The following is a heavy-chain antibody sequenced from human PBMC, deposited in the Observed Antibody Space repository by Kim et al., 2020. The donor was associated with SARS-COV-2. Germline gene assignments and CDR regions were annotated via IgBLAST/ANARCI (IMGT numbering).Heavy chain of an antibody. J-gene: IGHJ4*02. D-gene: IGHD4-17*01. Sequence: QKFQGRVTMTRNTSISTAYMELSSLRSADTAVYYCARGNYDYGDNRVGDYWGQGTLVTVSS. CDR3: ARGNYDYGDNRVGDY. V-gene: IGHV1-8*01.